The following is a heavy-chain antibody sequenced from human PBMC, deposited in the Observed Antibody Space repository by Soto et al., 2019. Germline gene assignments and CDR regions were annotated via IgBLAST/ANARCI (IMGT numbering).Heavy chain of an antibody. CDR1: GGSISRSNW. CDR2: VYHSGGT. CDR3: ARDKGFEEMIVDGSFDL. Sequence: QVQLQESGPGLVKPSGTLSLTCAVSGGSISRSNWWSWVRQPPGKGLEWIGEVYHSGGTNYNPSLKSRVTISLDNSKNQFSLRLTSVTAADTAVYYCARDKGFEEMIVDGSFDLWGRGILVTVPS. D-gene: IGHD3-10*01. J-gene: IGHJ2*01. V-gene: IGHV4-4*02.